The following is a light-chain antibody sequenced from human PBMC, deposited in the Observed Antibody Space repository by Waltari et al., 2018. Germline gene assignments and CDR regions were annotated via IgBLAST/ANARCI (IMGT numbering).Light chain of an antibody. CDR2: GAS. V-gene: IGKV3-15*01. CDR1: QSFRTN. Sequence: EIVMTQSPVTLSVSPGERAALSCRSSQSFRTNLAWYQQRPGQTPRLLIYGASTRAAEIPARFSGSGSGTEFTLTISSLQSEDFAVYYCQQYNDWPYTFGQGTKLEI. CDR3: QQYNDWPYT. J-gene: IGKJ2*01.